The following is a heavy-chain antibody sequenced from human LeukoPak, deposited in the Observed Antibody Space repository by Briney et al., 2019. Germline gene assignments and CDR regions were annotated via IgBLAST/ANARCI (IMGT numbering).Heavy chain of an antibody. V-gene: IGHV4-39*01. J-gene: IGHJ4*02. D-gene: IGHD6-6*01. CDR1: GDSISSTSYY. CDR3: ARHFWVKRIAARLGYFDY. CDR2: IFYSGSA. Sequence: SSETLSLTCIVSGDSISSTSYYWAWIRQPPGKGLEWIGMIFYSGSAYYTPSLRGRVTLSVDTSRNQFSLNLISVTAADTAVYYCARHFWVKRIAARLGYFDYWGQGTLVTVSS.